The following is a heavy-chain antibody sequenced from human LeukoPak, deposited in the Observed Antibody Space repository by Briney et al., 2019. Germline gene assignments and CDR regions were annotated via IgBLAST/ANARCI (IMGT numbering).Heavy chain of an antibody. Sequence: PGGSLRLSCAASGFIFSSYWMSWVRQAPGKGLEWVANIKQDGSEKYYVDSVKGRFTISRDNAKNSVYLHMNSLRAEDTAVYYCARDGSDSTGYYYALWGQGTLVTVSS. J-gene: IGHJ4*02. CDR1: GFIFSSYW. CDR2: IKQDGSEK. CDR3: ARDGSDSTGYYYAL. D-gene: IGHD3-22*01. V-gene: IGHV3-7*01.